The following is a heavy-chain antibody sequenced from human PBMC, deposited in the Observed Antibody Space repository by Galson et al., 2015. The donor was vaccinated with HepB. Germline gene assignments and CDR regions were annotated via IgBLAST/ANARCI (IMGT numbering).Heavy chain of an antibody. CDR2: ISGSGGST. CDR1: GFAFSSYA. V-gene: IGHV3-23*01. Sequence: SLRLSCAASGFAFSSYAMSWVRQAPGKGLEWVSAISGSGGSTYYADSVKGRFTISRDNSKNTLYLQMNSLRAEDTAVYYCAKVCRSEWKDGSGSATLFYYYYYGMDVWGQGTTVTVSS. D-gene: IGHD3-10*01. CDR3: AKVCRSEWKDGSGSATLFYYYYYGMDV. J-gene: IGHJ6*02.